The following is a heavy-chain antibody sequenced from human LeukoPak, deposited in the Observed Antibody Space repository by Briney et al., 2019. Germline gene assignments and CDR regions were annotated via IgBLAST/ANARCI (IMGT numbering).Heavy chain of an antibody. CDR2: IKSEGSEK. V-gene: IGHV3-7*01. Sequence: GGALRLSCVTPRFPFSSHHMNSVRQTPGKGLESVATIKSEGSEKDYVDSVKGRFTISRDNAKSSLYLEMNSLRAEDTGVYYCTTNGGYEGLADYWGQGTLVTVSS. CDR3: TTNGGYEGLADY. J-gene: IGHJ4*02. CDR1: RFPFSSHH. D-gene: IGHD5-12*01.